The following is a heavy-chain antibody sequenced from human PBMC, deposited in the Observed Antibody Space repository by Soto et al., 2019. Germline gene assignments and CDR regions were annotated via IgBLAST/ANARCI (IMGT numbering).Heavy chain of an antibody. CDR2: FYQSGST. D-gene: IGHD6-6*01. CDR1: AGSISSRNW. CDR3: AKDRLWGSSDRGAPDDFEV. V-gene: IGHV4-4*02. J-gene: IGHJ3*01. Sequence: SETLSLTCTVSAGSISSRNWWSWLRQSPTKGLEWIGGFYQSGSTNYNPSLECRVTISVDKSKNRFCLELTSLTAADTAVYYCAKDRLWGSSDRGAPDDFEVWGQGTMVTVSS.